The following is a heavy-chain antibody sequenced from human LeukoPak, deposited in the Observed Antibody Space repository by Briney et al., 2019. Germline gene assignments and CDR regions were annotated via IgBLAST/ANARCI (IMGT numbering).Heavy chain of an antibody. D-gene: IGHD3-10*01. CDR3: ASGYGSGSYFAFDI. J-gene: IGHJ3*02. CDR2: INHSGST. Sequence: PSETLSLTCAVYGGSFSGYYWSWIRQPPGKGLEWIGEINHSGSTNYNPSLKSRVTISVDTSKNQFSLKLSSVTAADMAVYYCASGYGSGSYFAFDIWGQGTMVTVSS. CDR1: GGSFSGYY. V-gene: IGHV4-34*01.